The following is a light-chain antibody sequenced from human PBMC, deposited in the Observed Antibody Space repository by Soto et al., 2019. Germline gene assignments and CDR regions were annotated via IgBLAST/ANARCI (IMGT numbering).Light chain of an antibody. CDR3: QQYNSWRT. V-gene: IGKV3-15*01. J-gene: IGKJ1*01. Sequence: EIVITQSPATLSVSPGERATLSCWASHGISSNLAWYQQKAGQAPRLLIYGGSSRATGIPVRFSGSGSGTEFTLTINSLESEEFAVYFCQQYNSWRTFGQGTKVDIK. CDR2: GGS. CDR1: HGISSN.